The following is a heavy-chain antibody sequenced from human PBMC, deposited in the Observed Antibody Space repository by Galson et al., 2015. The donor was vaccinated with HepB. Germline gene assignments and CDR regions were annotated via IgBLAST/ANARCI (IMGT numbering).Heavy chain of an antibody. V-gene: IGHV1-69*10. CDR3: ARDLTEGYLRRGSFDI. D-gene: IGHD5-24*01. CDR2: IIPFLDTT. J-gene: IGHJ3*02. Sequence: SVKVSCKASGGTFSSYSISWVRQAPGQGPEWMGGIIPFLDTTNYAQKFQGRVTISADKSTSTAYMELSSLRSEDTAVYYCARDLTEGYLRRGSFDIWGQGTLVTVSS. CDR1: GGTFSSYS.